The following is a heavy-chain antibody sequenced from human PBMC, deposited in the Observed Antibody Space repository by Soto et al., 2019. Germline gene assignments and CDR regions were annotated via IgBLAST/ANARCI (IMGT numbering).Heavy chain of an antibody. V-gene: IGHV4-61*01. CDR1: GGSVSSGIYY. Sequence: PSETLSRTCTVSGGSVSSGIYYWIWIRQPPGKVLEWIGYIYYSGITNYNPSLKSRVTISVDTSKNQFSLKLSSVTAADTAVYYCRGYSYGPFDYWGQGTLVTVSS. CDR2: IYYSGIT. CDR3: RGYSYGPFDY. J-gene: IGHJ4*02. D-gene: IGHD5-18*01.